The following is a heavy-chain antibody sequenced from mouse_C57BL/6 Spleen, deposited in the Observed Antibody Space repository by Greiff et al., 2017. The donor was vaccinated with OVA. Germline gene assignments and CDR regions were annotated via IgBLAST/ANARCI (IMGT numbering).Heavy chain of an antibody. J-gene: IGHJ2*01. Sequence: VQLQQSGPELVKPGASVKISCKASGYAFSSSWMNWVKQRPGKGLEWIGRIYPGDGDTNYNGKFKGKATLTADKSSSTAYMQLSSLTSEDSAVYFCARWDSNSGHYFDDWGKGTTLTVSS. CDR3: ARWDSNSGHYFDD. CDR2: IYPGDGDT. CDR1: GYAFSSSW. V-gene: IGHV1-82*01. D-gene: IGHD2-5*01.